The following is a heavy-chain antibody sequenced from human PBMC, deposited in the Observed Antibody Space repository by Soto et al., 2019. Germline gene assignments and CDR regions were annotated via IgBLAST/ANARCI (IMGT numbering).Heavy chain of an antibody. V-gene: IGHV3-33*01. Sequence: QVQLVESGGGVVQPGRSLRLSCAASGFTFGDSGMHWVRQAPGKGLEWVAVIWFDGSSKYYADSVKGRFTISRDNSKNTLYLQMNSLRAEDTAVYFCARDRVVRGCGPTYFDQWGQGTLVTVSS. D-gene: IGHD3-10*01. CDR3: ARDRVVRGCGPTYFDQ. J-gene: IGHJ4*01. CDR1: GFTFGDSG. CDR2: IWFDGSSK.